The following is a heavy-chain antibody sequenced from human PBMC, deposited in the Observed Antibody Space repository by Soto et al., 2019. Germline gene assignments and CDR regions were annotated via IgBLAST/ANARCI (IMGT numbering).Heavy chain of an antibody. V-gene: IGHV3-48*01. CDR2: ISSSSSTI. Sequence: EVQLVESGGGLVQPGGSLRLSCAASGFTFSSYSMNWVRQAPGKGLEWVSYISSSSSTIYYADSVKGRFTISRDNAKNALYLHMSGLRAEDTAVYYCARADSGYAHGYYYYGMDVWGQGTTVTVSS. CDR1: GFTFSSYS. D-gene: IGHD5-12*01. CDR3: ARADSGYAHGYYYYGMDV. J-gene: IGHJ6*02.